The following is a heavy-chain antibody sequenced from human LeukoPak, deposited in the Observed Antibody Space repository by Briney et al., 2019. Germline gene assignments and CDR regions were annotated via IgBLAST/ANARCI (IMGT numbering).Heavy chain of an antibody. J-gene: IGHJ4*02. CDR2: MYHSGST. Sequence: SETLSLTCSVSGYSISSAYYWGWIRQPPGKGLEWIGTMYHSGSTNYNPSLKSRVTISVDTSKNQFSLKLSPVTAADTAVYYCARRSATATYFDYWGQGTLVTVSS. V-gene: IGHV4-38-2*02. CDR3: ARRSATATYFDY. CDR1: GYSISSAYY. D-gene: IGHD2-15*01.